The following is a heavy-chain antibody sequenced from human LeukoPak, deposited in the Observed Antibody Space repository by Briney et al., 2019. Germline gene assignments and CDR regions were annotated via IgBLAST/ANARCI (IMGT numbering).Heavy chain of an antibody. D-gene: IGHD2-2*02. CDR3: ARGGHDCSSTSCYTVEYYFDY. CDR2: INYSGST. V-gene: IGHV4-34*01. Sequence: PSQTQSLTCAVYGGSFSDYYWSWIRLPPGKGLEWIAEINYSGSTNYNPSLKSRVTISVDTSKNQFSLKLSSVTAADTAVYFCARGGHDCSSTSCYTVEYYFDYWGQGTQVTVSS. CDR1: GGSFSDYY. J-gene: IGHJ4*02.